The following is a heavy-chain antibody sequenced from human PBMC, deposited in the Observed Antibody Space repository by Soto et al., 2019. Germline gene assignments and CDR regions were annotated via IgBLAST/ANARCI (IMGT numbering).Heavy chain of an antibody. J-gene: IGHJ4*02. Sequence: QVQLVQSGAEVRKPGASVKVSCRTSGFNFARYGFNWVRQAPGQGLEWMGWVSVYNGHTKFQEKFQARVTLTTDTATTTAYMELRSLRSDDTAVYYCARGGVNDYGYADYWGQGTLVTVSS. CDR1: GFNFARYG. V-gene: IGHV1-18*04. CDR3: ARGGVNDYGYADY. D-gene: IGHD5-18*01. CDR2: VSVYNGHT.